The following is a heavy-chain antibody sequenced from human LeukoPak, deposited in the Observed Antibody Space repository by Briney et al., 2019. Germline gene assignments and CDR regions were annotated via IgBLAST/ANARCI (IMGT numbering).Heavy chain of an antibody. CDR2: INPSGGST. CDR3: ARYHCSGGSCYSLHFDY. J-gene: IGHJ4*02. Sequence: ASVNVSCKASGYTFTSYYMHWVRQAPGQGLEWMGIINPSGGSTSYAQKFQGRVTMTRDTSTSTVYMELSSLRSEDTAVYYCARYHCSGGSCYSLHFDYWGQGTLVTVSS. D-gene: IGHD2-15*01. V-gene: IGHV1-46*01. CDR1: GYTFTSYY.